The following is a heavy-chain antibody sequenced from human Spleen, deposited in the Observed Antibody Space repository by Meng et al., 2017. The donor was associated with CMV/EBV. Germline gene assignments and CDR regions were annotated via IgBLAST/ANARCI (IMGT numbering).Heavy chain of an antibody. CDR2: IYYSGTT. CDR3: ARWRSYGSGTYYPDY. Sequence: SGGSINSGGYCWSWIRQHPGKGLEWIGYIYYSGTTYFNPSLESRVTISVDTSKNQFSLKLSSVTAADTAVYYCARWRSYGSGTYYPDYWGQGTLVTVSS. J-gene: IGHJ4*02. V-gene: IGHV4-31*02. D-gene: IGHD3-10*01. CDR1: GGSINSGGYC.